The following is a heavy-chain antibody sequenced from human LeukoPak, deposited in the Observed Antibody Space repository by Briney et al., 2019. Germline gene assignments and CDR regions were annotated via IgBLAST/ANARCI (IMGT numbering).Heavy chain of an antibody. D-gene: IGHD3-9*01. CDR2: IYTSGST. J-gene: IGHJ5*02. CDR3: ARADYDILTGYPNWFDP. V-gene: IGHV4-4*07. CDR1: GGSISSYY. Sequence: SETLSLTCTVSGGSISSYYWSWIRQPAGEGRELIGRIYTSGSTNYNPSLKSRVTMSVDTSKNQFSLKLSSVTAADTAVYYCARADYDILTGYPNWFDPWGQGALVTVSS.